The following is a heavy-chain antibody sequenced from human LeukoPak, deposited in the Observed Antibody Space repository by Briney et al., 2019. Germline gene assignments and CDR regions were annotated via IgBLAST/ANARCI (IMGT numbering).Heavy chain of an antibody. CDR3: ARGTWYSSSWWFDY. J-gene: IGHJ4*02. D-gene: IGHD6-13*01. CDR2: IIPIFGTA. CDR1: GGTFSSYA. Sequence: SVKVSCKASGGTFSSYAISWVRQAPGQGLEWMGGIIPIFGTANYAQRFQGRVTITADESTSTAYMELSSLRSEDTAVYYCARGTWYSSSWWFDYWGQGTLVTVSS. V-gene: IGHV1-69*13.